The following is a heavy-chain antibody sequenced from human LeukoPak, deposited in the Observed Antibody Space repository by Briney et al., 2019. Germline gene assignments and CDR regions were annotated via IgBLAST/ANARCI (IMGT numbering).Heavy chain of an antibody. CDR3: ARELVYRITIFGVVIIHDAFDI. CDR1: GGTFSIYA. V-gene: IGHV1-69*01. Sequence: SVKVSCKASGGTFSIYAISWVRQAPGQGLEWMGGIIPIFGTANYAQKFQGRVTITADESTSTAYMELSSMRSEDTAVYYCARELVYRITIFGVVIIHDAFDIWGRGTMVTVSS. D-gene: IGHD3-3*01. CDR2: IIPIFGTA. J-gene: IGHJ3*02.